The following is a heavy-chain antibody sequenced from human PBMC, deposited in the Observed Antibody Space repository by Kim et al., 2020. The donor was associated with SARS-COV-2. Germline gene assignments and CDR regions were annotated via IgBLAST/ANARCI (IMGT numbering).Heavy chain of an antibody. CDR3: TTDPSGVPAAPYYFDY. J-gene: IGHJ4*02. Sequence: PVNGSCTISRDYTKNTLYLQMNSLKTEDTAVYYCTTDPSGVPAAPYYFDYWGQGTLVTVSS. V-gene: IGHV3-15*01. D-gene: IGHD2-2*01.